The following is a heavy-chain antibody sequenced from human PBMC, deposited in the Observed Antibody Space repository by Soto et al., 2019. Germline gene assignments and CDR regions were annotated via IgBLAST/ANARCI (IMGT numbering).Heavy chain of an antibody. Sequence: QVQLVQSGAEVKKPGSSVKVSCKASGGTFSSYTISWVRQVPGQGLEWMGRIIPILGIANYAQKFQGRVTITADKSTSTAYMELSSLRSEDTAVYYCARDRHDYSNYAWFDPWGQGTLVTVSS. D-gene: IGHD4-4*01. CDR3: ARDRHDYSNYAWFDP. V-gene: IGHV1-69*08. CDR2: IIPILGIA. J-gene: IGHJ5*02. CDR1: GGTFSSYT.